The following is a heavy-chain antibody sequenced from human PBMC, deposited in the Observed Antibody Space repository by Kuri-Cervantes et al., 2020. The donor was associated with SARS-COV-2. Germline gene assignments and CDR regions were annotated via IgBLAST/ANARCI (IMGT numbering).Heavy chain of an antibody. J-gene: IGHJ6*02. CDR1: GFTSSSYW. CDR3: ARDYQYYYGSGSYYLVYYYYGMVV. D-gene: IGHD3-10*01. Sequence: GGSLRLSCAASGFTSSSYWMHWVRQAPGKGLVWVSRINSDVSSTSYADSVKGLFTISRDNAKNTLYLLMNSLRAEDTAVYYFARDYQYYYGSGSYYLVYYYYGMVVWGQGTTVTVSS. V-gene: IGHV3-74*01. CDR2: INSDVSST.